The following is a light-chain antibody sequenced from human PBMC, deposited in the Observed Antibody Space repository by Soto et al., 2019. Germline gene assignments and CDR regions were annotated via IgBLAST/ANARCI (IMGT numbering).Light chain of an antibody. J-gene: IGKJ4*01. CDR3: QQLNSYPRLFN. Sequence: DIQMTQSPSTLSGSVGDRVTITCRASQTISSWLAWYQQKPGKAPKLLIYKASTLKSGVSSRFTGRGSGKEFTLTISSLQPEDMATYYCQQLNSYPRLFNFGGGTKVDIK. CDR1: QTISSW. V-gene: IGKV1-5*03. CDR2: KAS.